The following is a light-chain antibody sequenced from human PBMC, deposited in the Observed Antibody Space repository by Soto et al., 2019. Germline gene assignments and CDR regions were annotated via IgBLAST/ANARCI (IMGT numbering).Light chain of an antibody. J-gene: IGLJ1*01. Sequence: QSALTQPASVSGSPGQSITISCTGTSSDVGGYNYVSWYQHHPGKAPQLLIYDVSNGPSGVSNRFFGSKSGNTASLTISGLPPEDEADYYCSSYTSSSTRVFGTGTKVTVL. CDR2: DVS. CDR3: SSYTSSSTRV. V-gene: IGLV2-14*03. CDR1: SSDVGGYNY.